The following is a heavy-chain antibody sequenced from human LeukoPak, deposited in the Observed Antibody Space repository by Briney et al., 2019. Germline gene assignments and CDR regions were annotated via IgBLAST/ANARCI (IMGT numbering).Heavy chain of an antibody. CDR2: IHYSGAT. CDR3: ATLRGASTAVFDS. CDR1: GGSISYDY. V-gene: IGHV4-59*08. Sequence: PSETLSLTCTVSGGSISYDYWSWIRQSPGKRLEWIGYIHYSGATNYSPSLKSRVTISADTSKNQFSLKLSSVTAADTALYYCATLRGASTAVFDSWGQGALVTVSS. D-gene: IGHD2-21*02. J-gene: IGHJ4*02.